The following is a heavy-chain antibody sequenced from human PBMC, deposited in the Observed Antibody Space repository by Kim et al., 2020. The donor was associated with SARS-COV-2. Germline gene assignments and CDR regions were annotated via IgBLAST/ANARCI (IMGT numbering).Heavy chain of an antibody. CDR2: IYYSGST. CDR1: GGSISSGGYY. J-gene: IGHJ4*02. Sequence: SETLSLTCTVSGGSISSGGYYWSWIRQHPGKGLEWIGYIYYSGSTYYNPSLKSRVTISVDTSKNQFSLKLSSVTAADTAVYYCARVKQITMDFDYWGQGTLVTVSS. CDR3: ARVKQITMDFDY. V-gene: IGHV4-31*03. D-gene: IGHD3-10*01.